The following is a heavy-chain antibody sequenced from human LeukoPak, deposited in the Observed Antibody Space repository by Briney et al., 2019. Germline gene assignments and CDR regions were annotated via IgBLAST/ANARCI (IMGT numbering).Heavy chain of an antibody. CDR3: AREVAAAGTPYFDY. D-gene: IGHD6-13*01. Sequence: SETLSLTCTVSGGSISGSAYYWGWIRQPPGKGLEWIGSIYYTGSMYYNPSSGTTYYNPSLKSRVTISLDTSKNQFSLKLSSVTAADTAVYYCAREVAAAGTPYFDYWGQGTLVTVSS. J-gene: IGHJ4*02. V-gene: IGHV4-39*07. CDR1: GGSISGSAYY. CDR2: IYYTGSMYYNPSSGTT.